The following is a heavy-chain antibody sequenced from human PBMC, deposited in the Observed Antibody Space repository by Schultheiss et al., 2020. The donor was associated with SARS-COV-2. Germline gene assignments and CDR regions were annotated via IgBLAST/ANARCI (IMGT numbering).Heavy chain of an antibody. Sequence: GGSLRLSCAASGFTFSSYAMHWVRQAPGKGLEWVAVISYDGSNKYYADSVKGRFTISRDNSKNTLYLQMNSLRAEDTAVYYCAREGIAVAGVDWYFDLWGRGTLVTVSS. V-gene: IGHV3-30*04. J-gene: IGHJ2*01. CDR1: GFTFSSYA. D-gene: IGHD6-19*01. CDR2: ISYDGSNK. CDR3: AREGIAVAGVDWYFDL.